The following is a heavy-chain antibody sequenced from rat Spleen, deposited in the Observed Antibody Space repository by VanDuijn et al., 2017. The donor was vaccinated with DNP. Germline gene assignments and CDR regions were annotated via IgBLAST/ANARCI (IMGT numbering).Heavy chain of an antibody. V-gene: IGHV5-7*01. D-gene: IGHD1-7*01. CDR2: ISSDGSST. J-gene: IGHJ3*01. CDR3: ATGAYYGSSFAY. CDR1: GFTFSNYD. Sequence: EVQLVESGGGLVQPGRSVKLSCAASGFTFSNYDMAWVRQAPKKGLEWVATISSDGSSTYYRDSVKGRFSISRDNAKDTLYLQWDSLRSEDTATYYCATGAYYGSSFAYWGQGTLVTVSS.